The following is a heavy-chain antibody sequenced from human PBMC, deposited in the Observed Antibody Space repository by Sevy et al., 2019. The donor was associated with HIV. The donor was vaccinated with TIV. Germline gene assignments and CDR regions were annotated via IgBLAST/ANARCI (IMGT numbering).Heavy chain of an antibody. Sequence: GGSLRFSCAASGFTSSSYAMSWVRQPPGRGLEWVSTLSDSGVSTYYADSVKGRFTISRDNSKNILYLQMNSLRAEDTAVYYCARDRATSATGTLFDYRGQGTLVTVSS. D-gene: IGHD3-9*01. CDR2: LSDSGVST. CDR3: ARDRATSATGTLFDY. J-gene: IGHJ4*02. V-gene: IGHV3-23*01. CDR1: GFTSSSYA.